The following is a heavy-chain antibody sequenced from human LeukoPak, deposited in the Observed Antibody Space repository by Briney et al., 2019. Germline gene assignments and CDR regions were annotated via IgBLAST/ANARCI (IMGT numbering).Heavy chain of an antibody. CDR3: AREFATSGPGPD. CDR2: IYYSGTT. V-gene: IGHV4-39*07. CDR1: GGSISSSSYY. J-gene: IGHJ4*02. Sequence: SETLSLTCTVSGGSISSSSYYWGWIRQPPGKGLEWIGSIYYSGTTYYNPSLKSRVTISVDTSKNQFSLKLSSVTAADTAVYYCAREFATSGPGPDWGQGTLVTVSS. D-gene: IGHD3-10*01.